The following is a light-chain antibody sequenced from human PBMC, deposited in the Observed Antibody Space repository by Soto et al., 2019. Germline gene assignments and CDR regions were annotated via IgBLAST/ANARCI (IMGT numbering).Light chain of an antibody. Sequence: EIVLTQAPATLSLSPGERAALSCVASQSVSSYLAWYQQKPGQAPRLLIYDASNRATGIPARFSGSGSGTDFTLTISSLEPEDFAVYYCQQFSSYPLTFGGGTKVDIK. CDR2: DAS. J-gene: IGKJ4*01. CDR1: QSVSSY. V-gene: IGKV3-11*01. CDR3: QQFSSYPLT.